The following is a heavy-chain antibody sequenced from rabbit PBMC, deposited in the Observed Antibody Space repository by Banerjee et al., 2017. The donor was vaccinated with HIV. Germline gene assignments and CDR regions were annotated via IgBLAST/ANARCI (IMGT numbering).Heavy chain of an antibody. D-gene: IGHD1-1*01. J-gene: IGHJ3*01. V-gene: IGHV1S43*01. CDR2: IDYSSNK. CDR1: GFSFSSSYW. CDR3: ARFFPPNSAYYDL. Sequence: QSLEESGGDLVKPGASLTLTCTASGFSFSSSYWICWVRQAPGKGLEWIGCIDYSSNKWYASWLNGRFTISRSTSLNTVDLKVTSLTGADTATYFCARFFPPNSAYYDLWGQGTLVTVS.